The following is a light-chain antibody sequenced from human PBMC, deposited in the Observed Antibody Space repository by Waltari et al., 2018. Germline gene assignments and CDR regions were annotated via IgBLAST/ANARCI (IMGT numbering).Light chain of an antibody. Sequence: EIVLTQSPASLSLSPGDRTTLSCRASQGVDRTLAWYQQRPGQAPKLLIYDASSRATGIPDRFSGSGSGTEFSLTISSLEPEDLAVYYCQQYGTRPATFGQGTKVEVK. V-gene: IGKV3-20*01. CDR3: QQYGTRPAT. J-gene: IGKJ1*01. CDR1: QGVDRT. CDR2: DAS.